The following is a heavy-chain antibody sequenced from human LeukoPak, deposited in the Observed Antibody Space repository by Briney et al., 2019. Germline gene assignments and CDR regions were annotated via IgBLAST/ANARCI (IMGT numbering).Heavy chain of an antibody. J-gene: IGHJ4*02. D-gene: IGHD5-18*01. CDR1: GGSISSYY. Sequence: TEALSLTCTVSGGSISSYYWSWIRQPPGKGLEWIGYIYYSGSTNYNPSLKSRVTISVDTSKNQFSLKLSSVTAADTAVYYCARETRGYSYVYFDYWGQGTLVTVSS. CDR2: IYYSGST. CDR3: ARETRGYSYVYFDY. V-gene: IGHV4-59*01.